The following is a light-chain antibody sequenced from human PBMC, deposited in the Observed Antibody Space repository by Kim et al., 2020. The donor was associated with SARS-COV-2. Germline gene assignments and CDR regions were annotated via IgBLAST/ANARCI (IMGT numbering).Light chain of an antibody. CDR2: GKN. CDR3: NSRDSSGNHLVV. CDR1: SLRSYY. Sequence: LGQTVRITCQGDSLRSYYANWYQQKPGQAPVLVIYGKNNRPSGIPDRFSGSSSGNTASLTITGAQEEDEADYYCNSRDSSGNHLVVFGGGTRLTVL. J-gene: IGLJ2*01. V-gene: IGLV3-19*01.